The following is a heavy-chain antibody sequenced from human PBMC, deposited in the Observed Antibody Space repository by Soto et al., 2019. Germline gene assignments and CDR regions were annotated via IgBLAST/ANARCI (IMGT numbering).Heavy chain of an antibody. CDR1: GYSSTSYW. CDR3: ARPSYSSSRYYGMDV. Sequence: GESLKISCKGSGYSSTSYWIGWVRQMPGKGLEWMGIIYPGDSDTRYSPSFEGQVTISADKSITTAYLQWSSLKASDTAMYYCARPSYSSSRYYGMDVWGQGTTVTVS. J-gene: IGHJ6*02. CDR2: IYPGDSDT. D-gene: IGHD6-6*01. V-gene: IGHV5-51*01.